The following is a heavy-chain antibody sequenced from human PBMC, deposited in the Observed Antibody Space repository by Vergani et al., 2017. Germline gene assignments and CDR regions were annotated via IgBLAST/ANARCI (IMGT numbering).Heavy chain of an antibody. Sequence: EVHLVESGGGLVQPGGSLRLSCAASGFTFSSYWMSWVRQAPGKGLEWVSSISGSGDNTYYADSVKGRFTVSRDNSKNTLYLRMSSLRVDDTAVYYCASQQWELYYWGQGTLVTVSS. CDR1: GFTFSSYW. J-gene: IGHJ4*02. CDR3: ASQQWELYY. CDR2: ISGSGDNT. D-gene: IGHD1-26*01. V-gene: IGHV3-23*04.